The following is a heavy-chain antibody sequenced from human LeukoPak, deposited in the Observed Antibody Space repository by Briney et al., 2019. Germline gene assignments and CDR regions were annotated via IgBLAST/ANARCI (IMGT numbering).Heavy chain of an antibody. CDR3: ASDDYGDYLHWFDP. Sequence: GASVKVSCKASGGTFSSYAISWVRQAPGQGLEWMGGIIPIFGTANYAQKFQGRVTITADKSTSTAYMELSSLRSEDTAVYYCASDDYGDYLHWFDPWGQGTLVTVSS. D-gene: IGHD4-17*01. CDR1: GGTFSSYA. CDR2: IIPIFGTA. V-gene: IGHV1-69*06. J-gene: IGHJ5*02.